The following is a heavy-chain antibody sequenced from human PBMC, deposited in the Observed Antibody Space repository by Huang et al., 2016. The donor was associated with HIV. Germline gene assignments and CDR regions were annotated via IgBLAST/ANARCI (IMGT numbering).Heavy chain of an antibody. CDR3: ARERMMSWLDDHDAFDI. V-gene: IGHV4-34*01. Sequence: QVQLQQWGAGLLKPSETLSLTCAVYGGSFSGYYWSWHRQSPGKGLEWIGAINHSGSTNYNPALKGRLTISVDTSKNQFSLKLSSVTAADTAVYYCARERMMSWLDDHDAFDIWGQGTMVTVSS. J-gene: IGHJ3*02. D-gene: IGHD1-1*01. CDR1: GGSFSGYY. CDR2: INHSGST.